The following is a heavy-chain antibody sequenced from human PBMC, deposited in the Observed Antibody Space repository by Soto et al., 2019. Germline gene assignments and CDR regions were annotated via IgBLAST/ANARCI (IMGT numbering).Heavy chain of an antibody. CDR2: ISSDGSNK. Sequence: AGSLRLSFAASVFTFSNYCMHWVRLAPGKGLAWVAVISSDGSNKYYADSVKSRFTISRDNSRNTLYLQMNSLRAEGRAVYYCASLGYCTSTSCLTRYYYYGMDVWRQGTTV. D-gene: IGHD2-2*01. CDR1: VFTFSNYC. CDR3: ASLGYCTSTSCLTRYYYYGMDV. V-gene: IGHV3-30*03. J-gene: IGHJ6*02.